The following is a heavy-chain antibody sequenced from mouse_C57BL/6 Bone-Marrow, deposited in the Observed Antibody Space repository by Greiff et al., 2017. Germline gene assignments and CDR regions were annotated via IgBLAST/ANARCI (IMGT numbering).Heavy chain of an antibody. V-gene: IGHV5-17*01. CDR1: GFTFSDYG. D-gene: IGHD2-3*01. Sequence: EVQLQQSGGGLVKPGGSLKLSCAASGFTFSDYGMHWVRQAPEKGLEWVAYISSGSSTIYYADTVKGRFTISRDNAKNTLFLQMTSLRSEDTAMYYCASFDGYYFDYWGQGTTLTVSS. CDR2: ISSGSSTI. J-gene: IGHJ2*01. CDR3: ASFDGYYFDY.